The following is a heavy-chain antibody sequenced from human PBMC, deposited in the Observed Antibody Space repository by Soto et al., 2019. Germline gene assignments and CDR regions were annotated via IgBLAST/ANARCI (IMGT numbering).Heavy chain of an antibody. V-gene: IGHV3-73*01. CDR1: GFTFSGSA. CDR2: IRSKANSYAT. CDR3: TRQGYSYGFVY. D-gene: IGHD5-18*01. Sequence: GGSLRLSCAASGFTFSGSAMHWVRQASGKGLEWVGRIRSKANSYATAYAASVKGRFTISRDDSKNTAYLQMNSLKTEDTAVYYCTRQGYSYGFVYWGQGTLVTVSS. J-gene: IGHJ1*01.